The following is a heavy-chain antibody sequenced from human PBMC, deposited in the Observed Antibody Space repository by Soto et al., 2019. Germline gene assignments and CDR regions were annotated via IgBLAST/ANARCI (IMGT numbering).Heavy chain of an antibody. CDR2: IIPIFGTA. Sequence: SVKVSCKASGGTFSSYAISWVRQAPGQGLEWMGGIIPIFGTANYAQKFQGRVTITADESTSTAYMELSSLRSEDTAVYYCVRERAYEMATPFDYWGQGTLVTVSS. V-gene: IGHV1-69*13. CDR3: VRERAYEMATPFDY. D-gene: IGHD5-12*01. J-gene: IGHJ4*02. CDR1: GGTFSSYA.